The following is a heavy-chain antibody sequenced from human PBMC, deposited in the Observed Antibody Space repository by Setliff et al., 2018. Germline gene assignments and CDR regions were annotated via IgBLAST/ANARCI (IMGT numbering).Heavy chain of an antibody. J-gene: IGHJ4*02. D-gene: IGHD2-15*01. CDR1: GFTFSTYR. Sequence: QPGGSLRLSCAASGFTFSTYRMHWVRQAPGKGLEWVAVIWDDGGNKYHADSVKGRFTISRDNSKNTLYLQMNSLRPEDTAVYYCARTCSGSGCYAGLESWGQGTPGTAPQ. CDR3: ARTCSGSGCYAGLES. CDR2: IWDDGGNK. V-gene: IGHV3-33*08.